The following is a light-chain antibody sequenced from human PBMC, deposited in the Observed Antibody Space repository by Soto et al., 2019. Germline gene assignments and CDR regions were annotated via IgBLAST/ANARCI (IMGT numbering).Light chain of an antibody. CDR2: GAS. J-gene: IGKJ4*01. CDR1: QSVSSSY. V-gene: IGKV3-20*01. CDR3: QQYDSSLGLT. Sequence: EIVLTQSPGTLSLSPGERATLSCRASQSVSSSYLAWYQQKPGQAPRLLIYGASSRATGIPDRFSGSGSGTAFTLTISRLAPEDSAVYYCQQYDSSLGLTFGGGTKVEIK.